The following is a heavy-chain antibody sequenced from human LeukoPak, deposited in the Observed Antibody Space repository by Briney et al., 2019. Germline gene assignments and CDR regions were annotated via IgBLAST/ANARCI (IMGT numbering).Heavy chain of an antibody. CDR1: GGSTSSSSYY. CDR3: AAGDDYYYYYMDV. CDR2: IYYSGST. D-gene: IGHD7-27*01. V-gene: IGHV4-39*01. Sequence: PSETLSLTCTVSGGSTSSSSYYWGWIRQPPGKGLEWIGSIYYSGSTYYNPSLKSRVTISVGTSKNQFSLKLSSVTAADTAVYYCAAGDDYYYYYMDVWGKGTTVTVSS. J-gene: IGHJ6*03.